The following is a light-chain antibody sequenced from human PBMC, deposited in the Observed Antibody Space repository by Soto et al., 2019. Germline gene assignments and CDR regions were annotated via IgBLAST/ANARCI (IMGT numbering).Light chain of an antibody. CDR2: AAS. J-gene: IGKJ4*01. V-gene: IGKV1D-8*03. CDR3: QQVSGYPLN. Sequence: IWVTQSPSLLSAATGDIVTISCRMSQGISSYLAWYQQGPGKAPKLLIYAASTLQSGVPSRFSGSASGTEFTLTISSLQPEDFATYYCQQVSGYPLNFGGGTKVDIK. CDR1: QGISSY.